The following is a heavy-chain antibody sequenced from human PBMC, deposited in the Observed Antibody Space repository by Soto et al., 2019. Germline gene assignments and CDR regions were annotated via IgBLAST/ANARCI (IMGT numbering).Heavy chain of an antibody. CDR1: GGSVGSGYYY. CDR3: AREGCSGGTCYSGYNLGIDY. J-gene: IGHJ4*02. D-gene: IGHD2-15*01. CDR2: LHYSGST. Sequence: SETLSLTCTVSGGSVGSGYYYWPWIRQAPGKGLEWIGNLHYSGSTNYNPSLKSRVIISADTSKNHFSLKLRSVTAADTAVYYCAREGCSGGTCYSGYNLGIDYWGQGTLVTVS. V-gene: IGHV4-61*03.